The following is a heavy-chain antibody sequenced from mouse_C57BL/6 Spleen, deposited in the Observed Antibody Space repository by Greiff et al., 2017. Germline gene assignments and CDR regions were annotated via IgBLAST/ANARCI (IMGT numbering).Heavy chain of an antibody. CDR2: INPSSGYT. V-gene: IGHV1-7*01. J-gene: IGHJ2*01. D-gene: IGHD3-3*01. Sequence: QVQLQQSGAELAKPGASVKLSCKASGYTFTSYWMHWVKQRPGQGLEWIGYINPSSGYTKYNQKFKDKATLTADKSSSTAYMQLSSLTYEVSSDYYCARVDSWYFDCWGEVTPPTVSP. CDR1: GYTFTSYW. CDR3: ARVDSWYFDC.